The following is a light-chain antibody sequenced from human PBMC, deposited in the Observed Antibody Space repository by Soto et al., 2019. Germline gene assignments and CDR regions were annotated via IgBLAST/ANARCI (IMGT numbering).Light chain of an antibody. V-gene: IGKV1-39*01. CDR2: RVS. Sequence: DIQMTQSPSSLSASVRERVTIACRASQSITNNLNWYQQKPGRAPKLLIYRVSNLQSRVPPRFSGSGSWTDFTLTISALQPDDFATYYCQQSYSTPPAFGQGTK. CDR1: QSITNN. J-gene: IGKJ1*01. CDR3: QQSYSTPPA.